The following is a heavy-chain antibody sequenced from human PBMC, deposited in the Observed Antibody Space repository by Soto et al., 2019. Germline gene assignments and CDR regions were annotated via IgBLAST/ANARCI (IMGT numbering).Heavy chain of an antibody. Sequence: QLQLQESGPGLVKPSETLSLTCTVSGGSISRTTYSWGWIRQPPGKGLEWIGNIYHSGRTSYVPSLRSRVTLSVDTSKNQFSLKLTSVTAADTAVYYCATYRAWGQGTLVTVSS. V-gene: IGHV4-39*01. CDR3: ATYRA. CDR2: IYHSGRT. J-gene: IGHJ5*02. CDR1: GGSISRTTYS. D-gene: IGHD3-16*02.